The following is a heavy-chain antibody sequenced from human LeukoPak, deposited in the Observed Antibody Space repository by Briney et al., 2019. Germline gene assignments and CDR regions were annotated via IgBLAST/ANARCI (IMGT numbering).Heavy chain of an antibody. J-gene: IGHJ5*02. CDR2: ISYDGSNK. CDR3: AKDQFRKSNDLTGGFDP. D-gene: IGHD3-9*01. V-gene: IGHV3-30*18. Sequence: GGSLRLSCAASGFTFSSYGMHWVRQAPGKGLEWVAVISYDGSNKYYADSVKGRFTISRDNSKNTLYLQMNSLRAEDTAVYYCAKDQFRKSNDLTGGFDPWGQGTLVTVSS. CDR1: GFTFSSYG.